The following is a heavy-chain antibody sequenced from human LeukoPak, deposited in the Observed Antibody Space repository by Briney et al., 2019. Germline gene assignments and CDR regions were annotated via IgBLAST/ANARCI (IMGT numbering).Heavy chain of an antibody. Sequence: GASVKVSCKASGYTFTSYGISWVRQAPGRGLEWMGWISAYNGNTNYAQKLQGRVTMTTDTSTSTAYMELRSLRPDDTAVYYCARASIGGYCTNGVCIPNWFDPWGQGTLVTVSS. CDR2: ISAYNGNT. V-gene: IGHV1-18*01. D-gene: IGHD2-8*01. CDR3: ARASIGGYCTNGVCIPNWFDP. J-gene: IGHJ5*02. CDR1: GYTFTSYG.